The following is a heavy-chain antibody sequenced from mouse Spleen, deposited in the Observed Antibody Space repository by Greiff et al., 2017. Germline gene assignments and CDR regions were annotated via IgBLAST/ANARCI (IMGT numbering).Heavy chain of an antibody. Sequence: EVKLMESGGGLVQPGGSRKLSCAASGFTFSSFGMHWVRQAPEKGLEWVAYISSGSSTIYYADTVKGRFTISRDNPKNTLFLQMTSLRSEDTAMYYCARLGPYWYFDVWGAGTTVTVSS. D-gene: IGHD4-1*01. CDR2: ISSGSSTI. CDR1: GFTFSSFG. J-gene: IGHJ1*01. V-gene: IGHV5-17*02. CDR3: ARLGPYWYFDV.